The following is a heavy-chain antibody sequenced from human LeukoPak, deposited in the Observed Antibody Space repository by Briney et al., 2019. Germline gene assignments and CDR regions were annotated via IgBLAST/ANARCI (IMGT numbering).Heavy chain of an antibody. Sequence: GGSLRLSCAASGFTFSFSGMHWVRQAPGKGLEWVSLINSDVRSTWYADSVKGRFTISRDNAKNTVYLQMDSLRAEDTAVYHCLKDADYWGHGTRVTVSS. CDR1: GFTFSFSG. CDR2: INSDVRST. V-gene: IGHV3-74*01. CDR3: LKDADY. J-gene: IGHJ4*01.